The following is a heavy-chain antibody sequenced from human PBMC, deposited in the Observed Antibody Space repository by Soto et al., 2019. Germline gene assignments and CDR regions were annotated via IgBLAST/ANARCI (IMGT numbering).Heavy chain of an antibody. J-gene: IGHJ3*02. CDR3: ARDYRDSSSSHVDFDI. CDR1: GGSISSGGYY. V-gene: IGHV4-31*03. Sequence: SETLSLTCTVSGGSISSGGYYWSWIRQHPGKGLEWIGYIYYSGSTYYNPSLKSRVTISVDTSKNQFSLKLSSVTAADTAVYYCARDYRDSSSSHVDFDIWGQGTMVTVSS. CDR2: IYYSGST. D-gene: IGHD6-13*01.